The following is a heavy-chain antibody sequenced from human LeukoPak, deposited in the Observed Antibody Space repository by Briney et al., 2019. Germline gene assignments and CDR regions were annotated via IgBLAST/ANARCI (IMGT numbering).Heavy chain of an antibody. CDR2: IRHDGSEN. J-gene: IGHJ4*02. CDR1: GFTFSYYY. Sequence: GGSLRLSCAASGFTFSYYYMTWVRQAPGKGLEWVADIRHDGSENYYVDSVQGRFTISRDNAKNTLYLQMNSLRADDTAVYYCARGDSSDNFDYWGQGTLVTVSS. V-gene: IGHV3-7*04. D-gene: IGHD6-19*01. CDR3: ARGDSSDNFDY.